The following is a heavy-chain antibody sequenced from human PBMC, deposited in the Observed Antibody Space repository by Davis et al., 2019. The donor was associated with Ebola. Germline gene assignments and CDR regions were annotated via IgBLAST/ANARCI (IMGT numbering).Heavy chain of an antibody. D-gene: IGHD2-21*01. CDR2: INWNSGSI. CDR1: EFTFSNYG. V-gene: IGHV3-9*01. CDR3: AKDLLWWSASDV. Sequence: PGGSLRLSCVASEFTFSNYGMTWVRQAPGKGLEWVSGINWNSGSIGYADSVKGRFTISRDNARNSLYLQMNSLRAEDTAVYYCAKDLLWWSASDVWGQGTTVTVSS. J-gene: IGHJ6*02.